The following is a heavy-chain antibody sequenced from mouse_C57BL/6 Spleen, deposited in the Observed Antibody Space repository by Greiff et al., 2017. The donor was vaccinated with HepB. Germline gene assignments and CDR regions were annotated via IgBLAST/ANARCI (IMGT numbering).Heavy chain of an antibody. J-gene: IGHJ2*01. CDR3: ARSIDYGGFDY. D-gene: IGHD2-4*01. CDR2: IYPGDGDT. CDR1: GYAFSSSW. V-gene: IGHV1-82*01. Sequence: QVQLQQSGPELVKPGASVKISCKASGYAFSSSWMNWVKQRPGKGLEWIGRIYPGDGDTNYNGKFKGKATLTADKSSSTAYMQLSSLTSEDAAVYFCARSIDYGGFDYWGQGTTLTVSS.